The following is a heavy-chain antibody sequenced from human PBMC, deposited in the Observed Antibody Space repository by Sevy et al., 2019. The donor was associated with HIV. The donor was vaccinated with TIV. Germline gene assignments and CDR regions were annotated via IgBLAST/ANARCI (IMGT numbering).Heavy chain of an antibody. J-gene: IGHJ4*02. Sequence: SETLSLTCTVSGGSISSYYWSWIRQPPGKGLEWIGYIYYSGSTNYNPSLKSRVTISVDTSKNQFSLKLSSVTAADTAVYYCARGIALTAVTAIRYFDYWGQGTLVTVSS. CDR2: IYYSGST. D-gene: IGHD2-21*02. CDR1: GGSISSYY. V-gene: IGHV4-59*01. CDR3: ARGIALTAVTAIRYFDY.